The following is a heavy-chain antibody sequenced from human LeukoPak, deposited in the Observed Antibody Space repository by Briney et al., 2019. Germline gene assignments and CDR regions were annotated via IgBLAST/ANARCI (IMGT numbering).Heavy chain of an antibody. J-gene: IGHJ4*02. CDR2: IWYDGSNK. CDR1: GFTFSSYG. Sequence: PGGSLRLSCAASGFTFSSYGMHWVRQAPGKGLEWVAVIWYDGSNKYYADSVKGRFTISRDNSKNTLYLQMNSLRAEDTAVYYCARAQNYYDSSGYYSVFDYWGQGTLVTVSS. V-gene: IGHV3-33*01. D-gene: IGHD3-22*01. CDR3: ARAQNYYDSSGYYSVFDY.